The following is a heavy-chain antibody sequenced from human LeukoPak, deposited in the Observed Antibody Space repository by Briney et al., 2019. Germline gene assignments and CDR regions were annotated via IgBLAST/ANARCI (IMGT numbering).Heavy chain of an antibody. Sequence: ASVKVSCKASGYTFTGYYMHWVRQAPGQGLEWMGWINPNSGGTNYAQKFQGRVTMTRDTSISTAYMELSRLRSDDTAVYYCARATRGSSESVSGAFDIWGQGTMVTVSS. D-gene: IGHD1-26*01. CDR2: INPNSGGT. CDR3: ARATRGSSESVSGAFDI. J-gene: IGHJ3*02. V-gene: IGHV1-2*02. CDR1: GYTFTGYY.